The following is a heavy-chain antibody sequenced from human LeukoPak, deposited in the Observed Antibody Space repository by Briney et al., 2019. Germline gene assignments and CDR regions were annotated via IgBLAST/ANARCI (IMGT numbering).Heavy chain of an antibody. CDR3: AKAYSSGWDY. V-gene: IGHV3-30*18. D-gene: IGHD6-19*01. J-gene: IGHJ4*02. CDR1: GFTFSSYG. CDR2: ISYDGSNK. Sequence: GGSLRLSCAASGFTFSSYGMHWVRQAPGKGLEWVAVISYDGSNKYYADSVKGRFTISRDNSKNTLYLQMNSLRAEDTAVYYCAKAYSSGWDYWGQGTLVTVSS.